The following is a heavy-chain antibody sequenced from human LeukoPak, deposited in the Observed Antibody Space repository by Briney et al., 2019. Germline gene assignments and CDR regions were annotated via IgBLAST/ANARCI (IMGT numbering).Heavy chain of an antibody. CDR2: ISWNSGSI. J-gene: IGHJ4*02. V-gene: IGHV3-9*01. CDR1: GFTFDDYA. CDR3: ARGENNYGYYYFDY. D-gene: IGHD5-24*01. Sequence: SGRSLRLSCAASGFTFDDYAMHWVRQAPGKGLEWVSGISWNSGSIGYADSVKGRFTIFRDNAKNSLYLQINSLRAEDTSVYYCARGENNYGYYYFDYWGQGTLVTVSS.